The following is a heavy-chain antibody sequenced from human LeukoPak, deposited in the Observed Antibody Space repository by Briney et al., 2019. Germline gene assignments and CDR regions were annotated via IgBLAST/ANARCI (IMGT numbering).Heavy chain of an antibody. Sequence: PSETRSLTGTVSGGSISSYDWSWIRQPPGKGLEGIGYIYYSGSTNYNASLKRRVTISVDTSKNQFSLQLSSVTAADTAVYYCARVLRGYTSYYYYYYMDVWGKGTTVTVSS. J-gene: IGHJ6*03. CDR2: IYYSGST. D-gene: IGHD5-18*01. CDR3: ARVLRGYTSYYYYYYMDV. V-gene: IGHV4-59*01. CDR1: GGSISSYD.